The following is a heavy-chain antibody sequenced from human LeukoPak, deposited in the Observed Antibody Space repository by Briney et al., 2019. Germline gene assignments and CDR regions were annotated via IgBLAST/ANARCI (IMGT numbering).Heavy chain of an antibody. V-gene: IGHV4/OR15-8*02. CDR3: SRESGAFCPFGY. CDR1: GGSIRSTNW. Sequence: SETLSLTCGVSGGSIRSTNWWSWVRQPPGQGLEWIGEISLSGQTNFNPSLNGRVTMSLDESRNQLSLKLPSVTAADTAIYYCSRESGAFCPFGYWGQGTLVIVPP. D-gene: IGHD1-26*01. J-gene: IGHJ4*02. CDR2: ISLSGQT.